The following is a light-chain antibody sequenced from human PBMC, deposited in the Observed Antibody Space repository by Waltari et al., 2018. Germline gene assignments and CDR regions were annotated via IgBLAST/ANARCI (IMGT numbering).Light chain of an antibody. J-gene: IGKJ1*01. CDR3: MKNTHRPWT. Sequence: DVVMTQSPLSLPVTLGQPASISCRSSQSLVSSDGNTYFSWFHQRPGQSPRRLVSKVSNRDSGVPDRFSGSGSGTDFTLRITRVEAEDVGVYYCMKNTHRPWTFGQGTRVEIK. CDR1: QSLVSSDGNTY. CDR2: KVS. V-gene: IGKV2-30*01.